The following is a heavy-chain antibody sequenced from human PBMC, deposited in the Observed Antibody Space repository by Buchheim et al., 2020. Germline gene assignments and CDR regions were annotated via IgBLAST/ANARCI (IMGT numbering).Heavy chain of an antibody. Sequence: QVQLVESGGGVVQPGRSLRLSCAASGFTFSSYGMHWVRQAPGKGLEWVAVISYDGSNKYYADSVKGRFTISRDNSKNTLYLQMNSLRAEDTAVYYCAKDHRYYDSSGQFDYWGQGTL. CDR1: GFTFSSYG. CDR2: ISYDGSNK. J-gene: IGHJ4*02. D-gene: IGHD3-22*01. V-gene: IGHV3-30*18. CDR3: AKDHRYYDSSGQFDY.